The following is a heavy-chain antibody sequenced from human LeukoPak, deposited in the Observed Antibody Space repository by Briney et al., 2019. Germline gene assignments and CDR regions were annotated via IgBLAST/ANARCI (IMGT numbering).Heavy chain of an antibody. V-gene: IGHV3-23*01. CDR3: AKFMTGYSGYFDY. CDR2: ITGSGGST. Sequence: GGSLRLSCAASGFTFTNYAMSWVHQAPGKGLEWVSGITGSGGSTYYADSVKGRFTISRDNSKNTLYLQMSSLRAEDTAVYYCAKFMTGYSGYFDYWGQGTLVTVSS. D-gene: IGHD5-12*01. J-gene: IGHJ4*02. CDR1: GFTFTNYA.